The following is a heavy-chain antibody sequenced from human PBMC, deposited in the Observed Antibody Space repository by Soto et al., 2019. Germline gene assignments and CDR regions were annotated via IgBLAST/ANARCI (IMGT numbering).Heavy chain of an antibody. V-gene: IGHV3-7*01. J-gene: IGHJ4*02. CDR1: GFTFSSYW. CDR3: ARVNFGYYDSSGYYYEWVFDY. CDR2: IKQDGSEE. D-gene: IGHD3-22*01. Sequence: PGGSLRLSCAASGFTFSSYWMSWVRQAPGKGLEWVANIKQDGSEEYYVDSVKGRFTISRDNAKNSLYLQMNSLRAEDTAVYYCARVNFGYYDSSGYYYEWVFDYWGQGTLVTVSS.